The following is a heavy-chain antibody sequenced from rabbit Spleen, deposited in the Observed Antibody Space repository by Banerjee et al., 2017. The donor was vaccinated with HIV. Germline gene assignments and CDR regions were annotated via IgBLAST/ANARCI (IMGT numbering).Heavy chain of an antibody. D-gene: IGHD1-1*01. V-gene: IGHV1S45*01. J-gene: IGHJ3*01. Sequence: QEQLEESGGDLVKSGAFLTLTCKASGVSFSNNHYMRWVRQAPGKGLEWIGCIYGGSSRMTYYASWAKGRFTISKSSSTTVTLQMTSLTDADTATYFCARDSSTSFSTYGMDLWGQGTLVTVS. CDR3: ARDSSTSFSTYGMDL. CDR1: GVSFSNNHY. CDR2: IYGGSSRMT.